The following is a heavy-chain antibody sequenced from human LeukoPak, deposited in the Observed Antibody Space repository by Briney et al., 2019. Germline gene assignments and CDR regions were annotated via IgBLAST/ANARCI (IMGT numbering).Heavy chain of an antibody. J-gene: IGHJ6*03. Sequence: KPSETLSLTCTVSGGSISSGSYYWSWVRQPAGKGLEWIGRIYSSGSPNYNLSLKSRVTMSVDTSKNQFSLKLSSVTAADTAVYYCARDTNDYGSGWYPKGSRLYYYYYMDVWGKGTTVTVSS. CDR3: ARDTNDYGSGWYPKGSRLYYYYYMDV. D-gene: IGHD6-19*01. V-gene: IGHV4-61*02. CDR1: GGSISSGSYY. CDR2: IYSSGSP.